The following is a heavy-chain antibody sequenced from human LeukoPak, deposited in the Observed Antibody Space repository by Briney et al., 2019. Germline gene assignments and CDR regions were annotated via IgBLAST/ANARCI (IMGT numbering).Heavy chain of an antibody. J-gene: IGHJ3*02. Sequence: GESLKISCEASGYNFTNYYIGWVRQMPGKGLEWMGIIHPGHPDLRYSPSFKGQVTISVDKSINTAYLQWSSLRASDTAMYYCARRLAAAGTDAFDIWGQGAMVTVSS. D-gene: IGHD6-13*01. CDR2: IHPGHPDL. CDR3: ARRLAAAGTDAFDI. CDR1: GYNFTNYY. V-gene: IGHV5-51*01.